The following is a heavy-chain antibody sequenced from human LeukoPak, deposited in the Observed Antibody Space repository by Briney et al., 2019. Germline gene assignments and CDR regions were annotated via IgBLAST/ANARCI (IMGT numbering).Heavy chain of an antibody. J-gene: IGHJ5*02. CDR2: IYTSGST. CDR1: GGSISSYY. CDR3: ARDSYDFWSGYVRFDP. D-gene: IGHD3-3*01. V-gene: IGHV4-4*07. Sequence: PSETLSLTCTVSGGSISSYYWSWIRQPAGKGLEWIGRIYTSGSTNYNPSLKSRVTMPVDTSKNQFSLKLSSVTAADTAVYYCARDSYDFWSGYVRFDPWGQGTLVTVSS.